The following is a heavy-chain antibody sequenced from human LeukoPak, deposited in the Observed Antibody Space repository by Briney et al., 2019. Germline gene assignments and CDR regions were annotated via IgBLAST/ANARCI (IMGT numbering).Heavy chain of an antibody. Sequence: SETLSLTCTVSGGSVSSGSYYWSWIRQPPGKGLEWIGYIYYSGSTNYNPSLKSRVTISVDTSKNQFSLKLSSVTAADTAVYYCARADSYYYDSSGFFDYWGQGTLVTVSS. CDR2: IYYSGST. CDR3: ARADSYYYDSSGFFDY. V-gene: IGHV4-61*01. D-gene: IGHD3-22*01. CDR1: GGSVSSGSYY. J-gene: IGHJ4*02.